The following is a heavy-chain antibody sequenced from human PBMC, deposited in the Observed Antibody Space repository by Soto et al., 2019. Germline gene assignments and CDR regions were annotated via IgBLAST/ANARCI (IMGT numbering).Heavy chain of an antibody. Sequence: GGSLRLSCAASGFTFDDYAMHWVRQAPGKGLEWVSGISWNSGSIGYADSVKGRFTISRDNAKNSLYLQMNSLRAEDTALYYCAKSGPYGMDVWGQGTTVTVSS. CDR1: GFTFDDYA. V-gene: IGHV3-9*01. CDR3: AKSGPYGMDV. J-gene: IGHJ6*02. CDR2: ISWNSGSI.